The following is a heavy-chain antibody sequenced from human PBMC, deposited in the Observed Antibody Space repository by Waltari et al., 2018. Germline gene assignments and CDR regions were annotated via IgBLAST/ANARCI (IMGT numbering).Heavy chain of an antibody. Sequence: QVQLVQSGAEVNKPGSSVQVYCKSSRSTFSSYAINGVRHAAGQGLEWMGRHVDIFGTARHAQKRQGRVSITADKSTSTVDSETSSLRSEAKAGYYCARNYDLWNGYDRSEQNACDIWGQGTMVTGSS. CDR1: RSTFSSYA. CDR2: HVDIFGTA. V-gene: IGHV1-69*08. CDR3: ARNYDLWNGYDRSEQNACDI. J-gene: IGHJ3*02. D-gene: IGHD3-3*01.